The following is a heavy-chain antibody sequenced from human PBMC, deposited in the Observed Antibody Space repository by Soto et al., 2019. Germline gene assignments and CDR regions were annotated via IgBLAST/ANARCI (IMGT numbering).Heavy chain of an antibody. V-gene: IGHV4-59*01. CDR2: IYYSRST. D-gene: IGHD1-26*01. J-gene: IGHJ5*02. CDR3: ARDGGSYLDVGWCDP. Sequence: SRTYGICNAPTQGKGLEWIGYIYYSRSTNYNPSLKSRVTISVDTSKNQFSLKLSSVTAADTAVYDGARDGGSYLDVGWCDPWGPRTRVNGS. CDR1: SRTY.